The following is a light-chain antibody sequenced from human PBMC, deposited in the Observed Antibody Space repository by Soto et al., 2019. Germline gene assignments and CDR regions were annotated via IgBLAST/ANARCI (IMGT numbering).Light chain of an antibody. CDR2: DAS. CDR3: QQYGSSTWT. Sequence: EVALTQSPGTRSLSPGARATLSWGASQSIDKKYLTWYQQKPGHAPRVRIYDASTRATGIPDRFSVSGSGTDFTLTISRLENEDFAVYYCQQYGSSTWTFCQGTKVDNK. J-gene: IGKJ1*01. V-gene: IGKV3-20*01. CDR1: QSIDKKY.